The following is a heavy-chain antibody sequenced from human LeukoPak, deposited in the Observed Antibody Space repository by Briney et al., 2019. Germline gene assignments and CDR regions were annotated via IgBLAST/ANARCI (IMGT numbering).Heavy chain of an antibody. CDR1: GYTFITYG. J-gene: IGHJ4*02. Sequence: SVKVSCKASGYTFITYGLSWVRQAPGQGLEWMGGIIPIFGTANYAQKFQGRVTITADESTSTAYMELSSLRSEDTAVYYCARGYYYDSSGYYWVGFDYWGQGTLVTVSS. CDR3: ARGYYYDSSGYYWVGFDY. CDR2: IIPIFGTA. D-gene: IGHD3-22*01. V-gene: IGHV1-69*13.